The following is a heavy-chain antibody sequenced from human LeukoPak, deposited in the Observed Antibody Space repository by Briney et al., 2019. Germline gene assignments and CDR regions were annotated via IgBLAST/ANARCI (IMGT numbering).Heavy chain of an antibody. J-gene: IGHJ4*02. V-gene: IGHV4-34*01. CDR3: ARVTGYMTEDYFDY. D-gene: IGHD6-13*01. Sequence: SETLSLTCAVYGGSFSGYYWSWIRQPPGKGLEWIGEINHSGSTNYNPSLKSRVTISVDTSKNQFSLRLSSVTAAGTAVYYCARVTGYMTEDYFDYWGQGTLITVSS. CDR2: INHSGST. CDR1: GGSFSGYY.